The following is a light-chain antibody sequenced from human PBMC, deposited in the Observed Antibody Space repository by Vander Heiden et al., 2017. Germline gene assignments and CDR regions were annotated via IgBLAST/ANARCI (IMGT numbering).Light chain of an antibody. Sequence: EIALTQSPRTLSLSPGETATLHCRASQSVSSSHLAWYQQRPGQAPRLLIYGASGRATGIPDRFSGSGSGTDFTLTISRLEPEDFAVYYCQQYRSTPWTFGRGTRVEIK. CDR1: QSVSSSH. CDR2: GAS. CDR3: QQYRSTPWT. J-gene: IGKJ1*01. V-gene: IGKV3-20*01.